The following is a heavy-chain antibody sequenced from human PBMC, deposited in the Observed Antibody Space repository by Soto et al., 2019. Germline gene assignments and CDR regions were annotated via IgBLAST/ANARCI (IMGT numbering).Heavy chain of an antibody. CDR2: ISATGSDI. CDR3: ARGYDVVRVPVAIRVGYFDH. Sequence: KAVGSLRLSCTDSGFTFSSHTMNWVRQAPGKGLEWVSSISATGSDIYYGDSVMGRFTISRDNAKNSLYLQLNKLRVEDTAVYYCARGYDVVRVPVAIRVGYFDHWGQGTVVTVSS. D-gene: IGHD3-16*01. V-gene: IGHV3-21*01. J-gene: IGHJ4*02. CDR1: GFTFSSHT.